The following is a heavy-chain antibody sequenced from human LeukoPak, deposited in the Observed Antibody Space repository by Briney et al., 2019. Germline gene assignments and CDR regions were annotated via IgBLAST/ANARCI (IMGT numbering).Heavy chain of an antibody. Sequence: GGSLRLSCEASGITLSSYSMDWVRQAPGKGLEWVSYISSGSVTIYYADSVKGRFTISRDNAKNSLFLQMNSLTDEDTAVYYCARGDRDGYNYLFDYWGQGTLVTVSS. D-gene: IGHD5-24*01. J-gene: IGHJ4*02. CDR3: ARGDRDGYNYLFDY. CDR2: ISSGSVTI. CDR1: GITLSSYS. V-gene: IGHV3-48*02.